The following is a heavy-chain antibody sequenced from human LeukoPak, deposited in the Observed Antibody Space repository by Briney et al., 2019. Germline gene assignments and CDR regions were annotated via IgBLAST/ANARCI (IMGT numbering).Heavy chain of an antibody. V-gene: IGHV3-7*05. CDR1: GFTFSTYW. CDR2: IKPDGGDT. D-gene: IGHD5-24*01. J-gene: IGHJ4*02. CDR3: AKDKERIRRWLQFKAGFDY. Sequence: PGGSLRLSCAASGFTFSTYWMSWVRQGPGKGLEWVANIKPDGGDTYYADSVKGRLIISRDNAKNSVDLQMNSLRAEDTAVYYCAKDKERIRRWLQFKAGFDYWGQGTLVTVSS.